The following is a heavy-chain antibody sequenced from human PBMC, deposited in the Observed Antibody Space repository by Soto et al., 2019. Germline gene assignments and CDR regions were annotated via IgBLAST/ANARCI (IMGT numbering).Heavy chain of an antibody. J-gene: IGHJ5*02. D-gene: IGHD6-13*01. CDR1: GFTFSSYA. Sequence: GGSLRLSCAASGFTFSSYAMSWVRQAPGKGLEWVSAISGSGGSTYYADSVKGRFTISSDNSKNTLYLQMNSLRAEDTAVYYCAKDRVAAAGTNWFDPWGQGTLVTVSS. CDR2: ISGSGGST. V-gene: IGHV3-23*01. CDR3: AKDRVAAAGTNWFDP.